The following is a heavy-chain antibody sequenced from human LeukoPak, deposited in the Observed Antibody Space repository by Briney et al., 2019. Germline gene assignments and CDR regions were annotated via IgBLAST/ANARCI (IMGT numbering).Heavy chain of an antibody. D-gene: IGHD1-1*01. CDR2: IYYSGST. V-gene: IGHV4-59*08. CDR1: GGSISSYY. Sequence: SETLSLTCTVSGGSISSYYWSWIRQPPGKGLEWIGYIYYSGSTNYNPSLKSRVTISVDTSKSQFSLKLSSVTAADTAVYYCARQGALATNWFDPWGQGTLVTVSS. J-gene: IGHJ5*02. CDR3: ARQGALATNWFDP.